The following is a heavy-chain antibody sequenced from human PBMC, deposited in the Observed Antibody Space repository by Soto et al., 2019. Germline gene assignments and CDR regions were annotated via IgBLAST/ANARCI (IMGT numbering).Heavy chain of an antibody. CDR3: ARDRTMGVSGMDV. D-gene: IGHD1-1*01. J-gene: IGHJ6*02. CDR2: INPNSGGT. V-gene: IGHV1-2*04. Sequence: ASVKVSCKASGYTFTGYYMHWVRQAPGQGLEWMGWINPNSGGTNYAQKFQGWVTMTRDTSISTAYMELSRLRSDDTAVYYCARDRTMGVSGMDVWGQGTTVTVSS. CDR1: GYTFTGYY.